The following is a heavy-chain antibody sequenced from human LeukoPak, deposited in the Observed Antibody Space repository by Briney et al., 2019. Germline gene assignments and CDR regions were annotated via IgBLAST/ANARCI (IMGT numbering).Heavy chain of an antibody. V-gene: IGHV4-38-2*02. D-gene: IGHD6-19*01. CDR3: ARSGASSSGWPFDF. CDR1: GYSISSGYY. Sequence: SETLSLTCTVSGYSISSGYYWGWIRQPPGKGLEWIGNIYHDGSTYYNPSLKSRVTISVDTSKNQFPLKVNSVTAADTAIYYCARSGASSSGWPFDFWGQGTLVTVPS. J-gene: IGHJ4*02. CDR2: IYHDGST.